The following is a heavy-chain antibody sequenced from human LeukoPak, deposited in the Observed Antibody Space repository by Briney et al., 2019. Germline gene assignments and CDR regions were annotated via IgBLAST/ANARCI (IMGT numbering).Heavy chain of an antibody. CDR3: AKDRGRLADNFPIDY. J-gene: IGHJ4*02. V-gene: IGHV4-59*01. CDR1: GGSISSYY. CDR2: IYYSGST. Sequence: PSETLSLTCTVSGGSISSYYWSWIRQPPGKGLEWIGYIYYSGSTNYNPSLKSRVTISVDTSKNQFSLKLSSVTAADTAVYYCAKDRGRLADNFPIDYWGQGTLVTVSS. D-gene: IGHD5-24*01.